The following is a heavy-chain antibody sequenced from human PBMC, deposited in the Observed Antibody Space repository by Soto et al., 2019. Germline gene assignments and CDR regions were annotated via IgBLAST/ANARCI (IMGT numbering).Heavy chain of an antibody. CDR2: FAGNFVTL. V-gene: IGHV3-23*01. Sequence: EVQLLESGGGLVQPGGSLTLSCAASGLTFSNHLIHWVRQAPGEGLEWVSGFAGNFVTLLYADSVKGRFTISRDNSKNTSDLQMNNLRAEDTAIYYCVREGRLGVEGFDVWGQGRLVTVSS. CDR1: GLTFSNHL. J-gene: IGHJ4*02. CDR3: VREGRLGVEGFDV. D-gene: IGHD1-26*01.